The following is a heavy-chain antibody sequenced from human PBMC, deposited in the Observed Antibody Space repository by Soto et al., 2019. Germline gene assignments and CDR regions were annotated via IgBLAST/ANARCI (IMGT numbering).Heavy chain of an antibody. J-gene: IGHJ6*02. V-gene: IGHV1-69*01. D-gene: IGHD3-16*01. CDR2: IIPIFGTA. Sequence: SVKIACKCAGCRESRYATVGARQSHGEGLEWMGGIIPIFGTANYAQKFQGRVTITADESTSTAYMELSSLRSEDTAVYYCARDQRITFGKYGMEVWGQGTTVTVSS. CDR3: ARDQRITFGKYGMEV. CDR1: GCRESRYA.